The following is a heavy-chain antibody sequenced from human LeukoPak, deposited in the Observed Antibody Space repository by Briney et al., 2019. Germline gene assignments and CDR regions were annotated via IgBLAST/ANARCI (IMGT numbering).Heavy chain of an antibody. Sequence: PSGTLSLTCAVSGGSISSSNWWSWVCQPPGKGLEWIGEIYHSGSTNYNPSLKSRVTISVDKSKTLFSLKLSSVTAADTAVYYCAKGGPPQYGSSWLEYYFDYWGQGTLVTVSS. CDR1: GGSISSSNW. V-gene: IGHV4-4*02. J-gene: IGHJ4*02. CDR3: AKGGPPQYGSSWLEYYFDY. D-gene: IGHD6-13*01. CDR2: IYHSGST.